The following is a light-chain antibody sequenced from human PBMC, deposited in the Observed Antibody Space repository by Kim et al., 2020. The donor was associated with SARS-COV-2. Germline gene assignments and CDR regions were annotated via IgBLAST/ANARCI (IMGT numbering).Light chain of an antibody. CDR3: AAWDDSLNGQVV. CDR2: RDK. J-gene: IGLJ2*01. CDR1: SANIGGNS. Sequence: QRVTITCSASSANIGGNSVDRYQHLSGTAPKLLICRDKQRPSGVPARFSGSKSGTSAFLAISGLKSADEADYYCAAWDDSLNGQVVFGGGTQLTVL. V-gene: IGLV1-44*01.